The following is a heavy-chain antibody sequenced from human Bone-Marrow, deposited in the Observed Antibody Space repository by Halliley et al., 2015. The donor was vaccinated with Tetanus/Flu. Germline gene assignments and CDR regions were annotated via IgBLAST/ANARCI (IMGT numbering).Heavy chain of an antibody. CDR3: ARAHWVTYAMDV. Sequence: KGREWIGNIYGPPYFNPSLKGRFSISIDTSKNQFSLILSSVTDADTAVYFCARAHWVTYAMDVWGHGTTVTVSS. CDR2: IYGPP. D-gene: IGHD3-16*01. J-gene: IGHJ6*02. V-gene: IGHV4-31*02.